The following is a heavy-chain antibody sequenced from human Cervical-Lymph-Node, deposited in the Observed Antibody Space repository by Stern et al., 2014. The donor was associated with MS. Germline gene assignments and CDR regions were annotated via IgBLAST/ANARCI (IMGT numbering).Heavy chain of an antibody. CDR1: GGAVSGYY. CDR3: ARDPSTTASDWFFDL. D-gene: IGHD2-21*02. Sequence: QLQLQESGPGLVKPSETLSLTCTVSGGAVSGYYRTWIRQRPGKGLEWIGYISDTVTTNYNPSHHSPVTITLDTSHNQVSLRLRSVTAADTAVYYCARDPSTTASDWFFDLWGRGSLVTVSS. CDR2: ISDTVTT. V-gene: IGHV4-59*02. J-gene: IGHJ2*01.